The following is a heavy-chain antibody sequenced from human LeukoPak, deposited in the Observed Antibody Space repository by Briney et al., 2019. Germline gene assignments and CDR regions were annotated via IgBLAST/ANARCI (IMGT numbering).Heavy chain of an antibody. CDR2: TIPIFGTA. Sequence: GASVKVSCKASGGTFSSYAISWVRQAPGQGLESMGGTIPIFGTANYAQKFQGRVTITADESTSTAYMELSSLRSEDTAVYYCARASLAAAGGYFDYWGQGTLVTVSS. J-gene: IGHJ4*02. CDR1: GGTFSSYA. V-gene: IGHV1-69*13. CDR3: ARASLAAAGGYFDY. D-gene: IGHD6-13*01.